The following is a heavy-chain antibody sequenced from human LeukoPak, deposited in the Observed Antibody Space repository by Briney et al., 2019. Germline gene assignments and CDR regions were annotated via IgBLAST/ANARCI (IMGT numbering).Heavy chain of an antibody. D-gene: IGHD2-21*02. J-gene: IGHJ4*02. V-gene: IGHV4-34*01. Sequence: LRLSCAASGFTFSDYYMSWIRQAPGKGLEWIGEINHSGSTNYNPSLKSRVTISVDTSKNQFSLKLSSVTAADTAVYYCARARVVTATPYDYWGQGTLVTVSS. CDR1: GFTFSDYY. CDR2: INHSGST. CDR3: ARARVVTATPYDY.